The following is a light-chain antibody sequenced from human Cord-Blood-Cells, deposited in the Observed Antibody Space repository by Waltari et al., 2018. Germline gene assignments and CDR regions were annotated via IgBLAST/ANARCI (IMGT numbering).Light chain of an antibody. J-gene: IGLJ3*02. CDR3: CSYAGSWV. V-gene: IGLV2-23*01. Sequence: QSALTQPASVSGSPGQSITISCTGTSSDVGSYNLVSWYQQHPGKAPKLMIYEGSKRPSGFSNRFSGSKSGNTASLTISVLQAEDEADYYCCSYAGSWVFGGGTKLTVL. CDR1: SSDVGSYNL. CDR2: EGS.